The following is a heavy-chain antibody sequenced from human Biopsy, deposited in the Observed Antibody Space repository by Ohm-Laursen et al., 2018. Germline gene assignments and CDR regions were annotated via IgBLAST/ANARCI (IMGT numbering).Heavy chain of an antibody. CDR3: ARVPLPGIGAAYQGRFLYGMDV. J-gene: IGHJ6*02. CDR2: ITQSGST. Sequence: PGTLSLTCAVYGGSFNGYFWSWIRQPPGKGLEWIGDITQSGSTNYSPSLKSRVTISVDTAKKQFPLSLRSVTAADTAVYYCARVPLPGIGAAYQGRFLYGMDVWGQGTTVSVSS. V-gene: IGHV4-34*01. D-gene: IGHD6-13*01. CDR1: GGSFNGYF.